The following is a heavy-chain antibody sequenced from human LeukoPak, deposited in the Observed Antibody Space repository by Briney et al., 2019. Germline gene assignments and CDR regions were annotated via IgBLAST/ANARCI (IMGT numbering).Heavy chain of an antibody. V-gene: IGHV3-48*01. CDR1: GFTFSSYS. Sequence: GGSLRLSCAASGFTFSSYSMNWVRQAPGKGLEWVSYISSSSSTIYYADSVKGRFTISRDNAKNSLYLQMNSLRAEDTAVYYCARDRDILTGLDAFDIWGQGTMVTVSS. CDR3: ARDRDILTGLDAFDI. CDR2: ISSSSSTI. J-gene: IGHJ3*02. D-gene: IGHD3-9*01.